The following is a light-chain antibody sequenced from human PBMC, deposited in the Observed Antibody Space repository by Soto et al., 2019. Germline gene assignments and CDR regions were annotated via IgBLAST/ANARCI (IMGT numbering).Light chain of an antibody. V-gene: IGKV4-1*01. CDR1: QSVLYDSNNKNY. J-gene: IGKJ4*01. Sequence: DIVMSQSPDSLAASLGERATINCKSSQSVLYDSNNKNYLAWYQQKPGQPPKLLIYWASMRESGVPDRFSGSGSGTDFTLTITSLQAEDVAVYYCQQLNKYPSTFGGGTKVEIK. CDR3: QQLNKYPST. CDR2: WAS.